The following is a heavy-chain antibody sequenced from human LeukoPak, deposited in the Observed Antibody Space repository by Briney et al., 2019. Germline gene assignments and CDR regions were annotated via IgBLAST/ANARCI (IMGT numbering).Heavy chain of an antibody. CDR3: ARAIQLWFPLDY. J-gene: IGHJ4*02. V-gene: IGHV1-46*01. CDR1: GYTFTSYY. Sequence: ASVKVSCKASGYTFTSYYMHWVRQAPGQGLEWMGIINPSGGSTSYAQKFQGRVTMTRDTSTSTVYMELSSLRSEDTAVYFCARAIQLWFPLDYWGQGTLVTVSS. CDR2: INPSGGST. D-gene: IGHD5-18*01.